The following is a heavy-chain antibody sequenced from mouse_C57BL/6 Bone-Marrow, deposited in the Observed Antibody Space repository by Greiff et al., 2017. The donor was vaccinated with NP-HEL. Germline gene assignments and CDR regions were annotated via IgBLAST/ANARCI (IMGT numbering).Heavy chain of an antibody. Sequence: QVQLKESGAELVKPGASVKISCKASGYTFTDYYINWVKQRPGQGLEWIGKLGPGSGSTYYNEKFKGKATLTADKSSSTAYMQLSSLTSEDSAVYFCARSHGSSYRLYFDYWGQGTTLTVSS. CDR3: ARSHGSSYRLYFDY. CDR2: LGPGSGST. V-gene: IGHV1-77*01. J-gene: IGHJ2*01. CDR1: GYTFTDYY. D-gene: IGHD1-1*01.